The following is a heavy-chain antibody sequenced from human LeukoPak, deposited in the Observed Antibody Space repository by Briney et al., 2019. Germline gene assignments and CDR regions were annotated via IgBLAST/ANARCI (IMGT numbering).Heavy chain of an antibody. D-gene: IGHD1-26*01. J-gene: IGHJ4*02. Sequence: GESLKISCKGSGYSFTNYWIGWVRQMPGKGLEWMGVIYPGDSDTRYSPPFQGQVTISADKSISTAYLQWSSLKASDTAMYYCAGNSGNYYRAYFDYWGQGTLVTVSS. V-gene: IGHV5-51*01. CDR3: AGNSGNYYRAYFDY. CDR1: GYSFTNYW. CDR2: IYPGDSDT.